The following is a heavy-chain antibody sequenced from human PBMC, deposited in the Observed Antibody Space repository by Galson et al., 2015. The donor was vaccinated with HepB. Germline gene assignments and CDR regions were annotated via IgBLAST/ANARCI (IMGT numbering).Heavy chain of an antibody. CDR2: ISYDGNNK. D-gene: IGHD7-27*01. V-gene: IGHV3-30-3*01. CDR3: ARSVVATPNWGWGFDY. CDR1: GFTFSSYA. J-gene: IGHJ4*02. Sequence: SLRLSCAASGFTFSSYAMHWVRQAPGKGLEWVAVISYDGNNKYYADSVKGRFTISRDNSKNTLYLQVNSLRAEDTAVYYCARSVVATPNWGWGFDYWGQGTLVTVSS.